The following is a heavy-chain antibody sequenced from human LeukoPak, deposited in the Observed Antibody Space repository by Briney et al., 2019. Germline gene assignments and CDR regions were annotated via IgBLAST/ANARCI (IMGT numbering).Heavy chain of an antibody. CDR3: ARGLSDSWFYFAS. J-gene: IGHJ4*02. CDR1: GFTFSSNW. D-gene: IGHD6-13*01. V-gene: IGHV3-74*01. Sequence: GGSLRLSCTASGFTFSSNWMHWVRQVPGKGPVWVSRINYDGTSINYAESVKGRFTTSRDNAKNTLYLQMNSLRAEDTAVYHCARGLSDSWFYFASWGQGTLVTVSS. CDR2: INYDGTSI.